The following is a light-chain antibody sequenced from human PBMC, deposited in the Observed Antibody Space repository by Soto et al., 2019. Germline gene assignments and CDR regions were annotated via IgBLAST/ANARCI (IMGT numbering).Light chain of an antibody. J-gene: IGKJ3*01. Sequence: EIVLTQSPATLSLSPGERATLSCRASQSVSSYLAWYQQKPGQAPRLLIYDASNRATGIPARFSGSGSGTDFTLTISRLEPEHLAVYDCQQRSNSVFTFGPGTKVYIK. CDR2: DAS. CDR1: QSVSSY. CDR3: QQRSNSVFT. V-gene: IGKV3-11*01.